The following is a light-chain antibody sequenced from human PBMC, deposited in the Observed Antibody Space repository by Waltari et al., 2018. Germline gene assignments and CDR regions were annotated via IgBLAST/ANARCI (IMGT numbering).Light chain of an antibody. Sequence: QSALTQPAPVSGSPGQSPTTSCTGTSTYIGLFDYVAWYQQHPGKAPNLIIYDVSGRPSGNSDRFSGSKSGNTASLTISGLQADDEAFYYCSSYETSNIVVFGGGTKLTVL. CDR2: DVS. CDR1: STYIGLFDY. V-gene: IGLV2-14*03. CDR3: SSYETSNIVV. J-gene: IGLJ2*01.